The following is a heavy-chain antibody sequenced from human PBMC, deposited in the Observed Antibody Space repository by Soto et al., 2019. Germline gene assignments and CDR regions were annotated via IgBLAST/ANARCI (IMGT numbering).Heavy chain of an antibody. V-gene: IGHV3-23*01. CDR3: ARHGSSAGAMDV. Sequence: GGSLRLSCEASGFTFSSYGMSWVRQAPGKGLEWVSGISGSGGSTYYADSVKGRFAISRDDSKNTVYLQMNSLRAEDTAHYYCARHGSSAGAMDVWGQGTTVTVSS. CDR2: ISGSGGST. D-gene: IGHD6-6*01. CDR1: GFTFSSYG. J-gene: IGHJ6*02.